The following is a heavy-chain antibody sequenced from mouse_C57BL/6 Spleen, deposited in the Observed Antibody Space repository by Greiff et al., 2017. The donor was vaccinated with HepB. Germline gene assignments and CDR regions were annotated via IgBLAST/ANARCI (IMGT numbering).Heavy chain of an antibody. V-gene: IGHV5-4*01. J-gene: IGHJ4*01. D-gene: IGHD3-2*02. CDR3: ARARLRDYYAMDY. Sequence: EVQVVESGGGLVKPGGSLKLSCAASGFTFSSYAMSWVRQTPEKRLEWVATISDGGSYTYYPDNVKGRFTISRDNAKNNLYLQMSHLKSEDTAMYYCARARLRDYYAMDYWGQGTSVTVSS. CDR1: GFTFSSYA. CDR2: ISDGGSYT.